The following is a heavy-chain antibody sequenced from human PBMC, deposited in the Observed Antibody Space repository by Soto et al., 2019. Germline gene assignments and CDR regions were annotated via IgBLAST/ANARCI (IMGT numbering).Heavy chain of an antibody. V-gene: IGHV4-30-4*01. D-gene: IGHD2-21*02. Sequence: PSETLWLTGAVSGGSVSYEYYHWTWIRQSPGKGLEWIGYIHYSGSIIYNPSFKSRVTISVDTSKNQFSLQLSSVTAADTAVYFCAREDDGGDRDYYGLDVWGQGTTVTVSS. J-gene: IGHJ6*02. CDR2: IHYSGSI. CDR1: GGSVSYEYYH. CDR3: AREDDGGDRDYYGLDV.